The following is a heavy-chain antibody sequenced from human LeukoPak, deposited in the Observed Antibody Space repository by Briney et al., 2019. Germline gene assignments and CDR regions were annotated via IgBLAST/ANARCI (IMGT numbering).Heavy chain of an antibody. J-gene: IGHJ4*02. CDR1: GFSLSDHW. D-gene: IGHD6-6*01. Sequence: GGSLRLSCAASGFSLSDHWMYWVRQGPGKGLVWLSRIKYDGSYTSYADSVKGRFTVSRDNAKNTLYLQVNNLRAEDTAVYYCARGPNSNWSGLDFWGQGTLLTVSS. CDR3: ARGPNSNWSGLDF. V-gene: IGHV3-74*01. CDR2: IKYDGSYT.